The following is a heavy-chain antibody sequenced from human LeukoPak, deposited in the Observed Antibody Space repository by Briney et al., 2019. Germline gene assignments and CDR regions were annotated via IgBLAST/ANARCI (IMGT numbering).Heavy chain of an antibody. Sequence: PLETLSLTRAVSGGSISSGGYSWSWIRQPPGKGLEWIGYIYHSGSTYYNPSLKSRVTISVDRSKNQFSLKLSSVTAADTAVYYCARDSSSWYYYYGMDVWGQGTTVTVSS. D-gene: IGHD6-13*01. CDR2: IYHSGST. CDR3: ARDSSSWYYYYGMDV. J-gene: IGHJ6*02. V-gene: IGHV4-30-2*01. CDR1: GGSISSGGYS.